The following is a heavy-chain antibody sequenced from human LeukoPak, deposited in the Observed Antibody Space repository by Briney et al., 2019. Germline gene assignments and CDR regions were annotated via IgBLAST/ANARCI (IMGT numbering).Heavy chain of an antibody. CDR2: IYYSGST. CDR1: GGSISSYY. D-gene: IGHD4-23*01. Sequence: PSETLSLTCTVSGGSISSYYWSWIRQPPGKGLEWIGYIYYSGSTNYNPSLKSRVTISVDTSKNRFSLKLSSVTAADTAVYYCARDSVELNAFDIWGQGTMVTVSS. J-gene: IGHJ3*02. CDR3: ARDSVELNAFDI. V-gene: IGHV4-59*01.